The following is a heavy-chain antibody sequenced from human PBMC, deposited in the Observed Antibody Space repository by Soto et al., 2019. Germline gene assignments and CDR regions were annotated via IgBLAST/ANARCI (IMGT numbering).Heavy chain of an antibody. V-gene: IGHV3-7*01. Sequence: GGSLRLSCAASGFTFSSYWMSWVRQAPGKGLEWVANIKQDGSEKYYVDSVKGRFTISRDNAKNSLYLQMNSLRAEDTAVYYCARDYPYYDILTGYHPLLLWGQGTLVTVSS. CDR1: GFTFSSYW. CDR3: ARDYPYYDILTGYHPLLL. D-gene: IGHD3-9*01. J-gene: IGHJ4*02. CDR2: IKQDGSEK.